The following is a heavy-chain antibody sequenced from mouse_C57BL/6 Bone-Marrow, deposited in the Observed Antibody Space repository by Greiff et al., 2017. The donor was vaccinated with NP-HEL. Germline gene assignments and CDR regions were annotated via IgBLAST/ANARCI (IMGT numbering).Heavy chain of an antibody. CDR2: IHPNSGST. CDR3: ASWLRYYVLYYAMDY. V-gene: IGHV1-64*01. CDR1: GYTFTSYW. D-gene: IGHD1-1*01. J-gene: IGHJ4*01. Sequence: VQLQQPGAELVKPGASVKLSCKASGYTFTSYWMHWVKQRPGQGLEWIGMIHPNSGSTNYNEKFKSKATLTVDKSSSTAYMQLSSLTSEDSAVYYCASWLRYYVLYYAMDYWGQGTSVTVSS.